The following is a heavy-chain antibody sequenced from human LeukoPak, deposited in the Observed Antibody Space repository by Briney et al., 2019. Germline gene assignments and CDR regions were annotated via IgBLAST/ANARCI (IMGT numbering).Heavy chain of an antibody. CDR3: GKTTVGYSSGQKPAWPVDY. V-gene: IGHV3-23*01. CDR1: GFTFGSYA. Sequence: GGSLRLSREASGFTFGSYAMYWVRQAPGKGLEWVAGIFGSGGSPHYADSVKGRFTISRDNSQNTVYLHINSLRAEDTAVYYCGKTTVGYSSGQKPAWPVDYWGQGTLVTVSS. CDR2: IFGSGGSP. D-gene: IGHD5-18*01. J-gene: IGHJ4*02.